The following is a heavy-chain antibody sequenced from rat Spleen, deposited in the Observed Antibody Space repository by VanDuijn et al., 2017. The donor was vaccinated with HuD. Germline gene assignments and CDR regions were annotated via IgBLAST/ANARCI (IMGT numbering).Heavy chain of an antibody. CDR2: IWGDGST. V-gene: IGHV2-13*01. CDR1: GFSLTSYG. CDR3: XRQXXXDGXXYVXXX. J-gene: IGHJ4*01. Sequence: QVQLKESGPGLVQPSQTLSLTCTVSGFSLTSYGVSWVRQPPGKGLEWRGGIWGDGSTNYNSALKSRLSISRDTSQSQVFXXXNSXXXEXXXTYXXXRQXXXDGXXYVXXXWGQGVXXTVXS. D-gene: IGHD1-12*02.